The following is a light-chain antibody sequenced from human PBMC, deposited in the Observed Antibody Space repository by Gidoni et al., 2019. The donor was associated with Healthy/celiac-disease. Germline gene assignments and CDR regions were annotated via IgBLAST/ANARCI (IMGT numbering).Light chain of an antibody. CDR1: SSNIGSNT. CDR3: AAWDDSLNVFYV. J-gene: IGLJ1*01. CDR2: SNN. V-gene: IGLV1-44*01. Sequence: QPVLTQPPSAYGTPGQRVPISCSGSSSNIGSNTVNWYQQLPGTTPKLLIYSNNQRPSGVPDRFSGSKSGTSASLAISGLQSEDEADYYCAAWDDSLNVFYVFGTGTKVTVL.